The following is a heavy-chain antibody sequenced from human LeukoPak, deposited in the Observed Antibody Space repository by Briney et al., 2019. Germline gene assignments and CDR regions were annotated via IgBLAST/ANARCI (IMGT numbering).Heavy chain of an antibody. J-gene: IGHJ5*02. CDR3: ARDHSRNYRENWFDP. CDR1: GGSISSYY. Sequence: SETLSLTCTVSGGSISSYYWSWIRQPPGKGLEWIGYIYYSGSTNYNPSLKSRVTISVDTSKNQFSLKLSSVTAADTAVYYCARDHSRNYRENWFDPWGQGTLVTVSS. CDR2: IYYSGST. V-gene: IGHV4-59*01. D-gene: IGHD1-7*01.